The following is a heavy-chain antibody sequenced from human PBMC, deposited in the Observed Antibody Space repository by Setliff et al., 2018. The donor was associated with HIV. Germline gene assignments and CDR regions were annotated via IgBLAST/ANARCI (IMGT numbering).Heavy chain of an antibody. V-gene: IGHV3-23*01. CDR3: AKLDSSYWYYFDQ. CDR1: GINFSYYW. D-gene: IGHD6-13*01. Sequence: SLRLSCAASGINFSYYWMHWVRQAPGKGLEWVSVISGRGESTYYADSVKGRFTISRDNSKNTLYLQMNSLRAEDTAVYYCAKLDSSYWYYFDQWGQGTLVTVSS. J-gene: IGHJ4*02. CDR2: ISGRGEST.